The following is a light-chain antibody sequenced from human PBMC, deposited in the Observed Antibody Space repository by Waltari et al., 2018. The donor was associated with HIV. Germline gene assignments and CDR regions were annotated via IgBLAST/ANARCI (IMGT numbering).Light chain of an antibody. CDR3: ATWDDRLNYWV. V-gene: IGLV1-44*01. CDR1: TSNIVTHS. Sequence: QSVVTQPPSASGAPGQRVTISCSATTSNIVTHSFSWYQQFPVTAPKLLIYPDNERPSGVPDRFSGSKSGTSASLAISGLQSEDEADYYCATWDDRLNYWVFGGGTKLTVL. CDR2: PDN. J-gene: IGLJ3*02.